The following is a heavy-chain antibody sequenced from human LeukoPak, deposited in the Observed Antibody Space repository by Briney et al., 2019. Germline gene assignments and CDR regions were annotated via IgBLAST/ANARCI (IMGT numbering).Heavy chain of an antibody. J-gene: IGHJ4*02. D-gene: IGHD3-22*01. Sequence: GASVKVSCKASGGTFSSYTISWVRQAPGQGLEWMGRIIPILGIANYAQKFQGRVTITADKSTSTAYMELSSLRSEDTAVYYCARNYYDSSGYYSPFDYWGQGTLVTASS. V-gene: IGHV1-69*02. CDR3: ARNYYDSSGYYSPFDY. CDR1: GGTFSSYT. CDR2: IIPILGIA.